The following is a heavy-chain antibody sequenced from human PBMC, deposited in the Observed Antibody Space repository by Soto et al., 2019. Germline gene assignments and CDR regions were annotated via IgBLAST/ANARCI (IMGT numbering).Heavy chain of an antibody. CDR2: IYYTGST. J-gene: IGHJ4*02. CDR1: GGSISSDDYY. Sequence: SETLSLTCTVSGGSISSDDYYWSWIRQPPGKGLEWIGYIYYTGSTNYNPSLESRLTISIDRPKNQFSLTLTSVNAADTALYYCARDRAKSPDYFDSWGQGTMGTVSS. CDR3: ARDRAKSPDYFDS. V-gene: IGHV4-30-4*01.